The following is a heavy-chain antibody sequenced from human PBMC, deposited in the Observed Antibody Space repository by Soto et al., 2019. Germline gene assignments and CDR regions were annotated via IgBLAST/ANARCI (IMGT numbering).Heavy chain of an antibody. J-gene: IGHJ3*01. D-gene: IGHD1-7*01. CDR1: AFTLTSSA. CDR3: ARSLPGTYGAFDL. V-gene: IGHV3-23*01. Sequence: EVQLLESGGGLVQPGGSLRLSCAASAFTLTSSAMSWVRQAPGKGLEWISTISGDGSSTNYADSVKGRFTISRDNAKNTVYLQIDSLRAEDTAVYYCARSLPGTYGAFDLWGQGTMVTVSS. CDR2: ISGDGSST.